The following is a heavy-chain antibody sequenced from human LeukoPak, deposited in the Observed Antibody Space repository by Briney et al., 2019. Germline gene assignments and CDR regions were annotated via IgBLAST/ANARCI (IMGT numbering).Heavy chain of an antibody. V-gene: IGHV1-69*06. J-gene: IGHJ4*02. CDR2: IIPIFGTA. Sequence: ASVKVSCKASGGTFSSYAISWVRQAPGQGLEWMGGIIPIFGTANYAQKFQGRVTITADKSTSTAYMELRSLRSDDTAVYYCARGGGYCTNGVCRPFDYWGQGTLVTVSS. D-gene: IGHD2-8*01. CDR1: GGTFSSYA. CDR3: ARGGGYCTNGVCRPFDY.